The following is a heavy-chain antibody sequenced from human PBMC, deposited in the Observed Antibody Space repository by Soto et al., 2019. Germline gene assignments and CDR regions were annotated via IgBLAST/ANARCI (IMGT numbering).Heavy chain of an antibody. V-gene: IGHV3-23*01. CDR2: IIGSGGST. CDR1: RFTFRSYA. J-gene: IGHJ4*02. Sequence: XWSMKLSCAAARFTFRSYAVGWVRQAPGKGLEWVSAIIGSGGSTYYADSVKGRFTISRDNSKNTLYLQMNSLRAEDTAVYYCAKDKAPDFWGQGTLVTVSS. CDR3: AKDKAPDF.